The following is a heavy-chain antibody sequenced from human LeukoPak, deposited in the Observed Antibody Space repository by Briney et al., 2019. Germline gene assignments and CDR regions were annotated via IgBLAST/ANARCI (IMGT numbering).Heavy chain of an antibody. V-gene: IGHV3-48*03. Sequence: GSLRLSCAASGFTFSSYEINWVRPAPGKGLGWVSYISSSGSPVYYPGSVNDRYTISRDNAENSKYLQMNSLRVDDTAVYYCAAKDGTRSDFDYWGQGILVTVSS. D-gene: IGHD1-1*01. CDR3: AAKDGTRSDFDY. CDR2: ISSSGSPV. CDR1: GFTFSSYE. J-gene: IGHJ4*02.